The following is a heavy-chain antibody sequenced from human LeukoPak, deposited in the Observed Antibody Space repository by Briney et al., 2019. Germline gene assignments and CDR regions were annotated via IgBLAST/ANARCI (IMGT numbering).Heavy chain of an antibody. V-gene: IGHV3-48*04. D-gene: IGHD3-10*01. J-gene: IGHJ4*02. Sequence: GGSLRLSCVASGFTFSNFGMHWVRQAPGKGLEWVSYISSSSSTIYYADSVKGRFTISRDNAKNSLYLQMNSLRAEDTAVYYCASPSGDYWGQGTLVTVSS. CDR3: ASPSGDY. CDR1: GFTFSNFG. CDR2: ISSSSSTI.